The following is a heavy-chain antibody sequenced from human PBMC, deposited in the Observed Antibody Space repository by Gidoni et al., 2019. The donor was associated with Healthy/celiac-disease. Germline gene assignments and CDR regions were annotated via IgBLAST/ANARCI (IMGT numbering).Heavy chain of an antibody. CDR2: ISSSGSTI. CDR1: GSTFRSYD. V-gene: IGHV3-48*03. CDR3: ARDLSVDTAMVTNLYFDY. D-gene: IGHD5-18*01. Sequence: EVQLVESGGGLVQPGGSLRLSCAASGSTFRSYDMNWVRQAPGKGLEWGSYISSSGSTIYYADSVKGRFTISRDNAKNSLYLQMNSLRAEDTAVYYCARDLSVDTAMVTNLYFDYWGQGTLVTVSA. J-gene: IGHJ4*02.